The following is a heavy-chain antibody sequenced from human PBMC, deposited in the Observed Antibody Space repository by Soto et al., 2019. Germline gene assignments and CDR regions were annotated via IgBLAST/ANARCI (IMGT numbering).Heavy chain of an antibody. Sequence: LRLSCSVSGFTISSYAMHWARQAPGKGLEYVSSISSNGGSTYYADSVKGRFTISRDNSKNTLNLQMSSLRAEDTAVYYCVKDRYIDYWGQGTLVTVSS. CDR3: VKDRYIDY. CDR2: ISSNGGST. J-gene: IGHJ4*02. V-gene: IGHV3-64D*06. CDR1: GFTISSYA.